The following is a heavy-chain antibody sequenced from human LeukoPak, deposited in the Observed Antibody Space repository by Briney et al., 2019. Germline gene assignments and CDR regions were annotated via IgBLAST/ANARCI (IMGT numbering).Heavy chain of an antibody. D-gene: IGHD5-12*01. Sequence: SETLSLTCTVSGGSISSSSYYWGWIRQPPGKGLEWIGSIYYSGSTYYNPSLKSRVTISVDTSKNQSSLKLSSVTAADTAVYYCARDGARGYSGYDPPPDYWGQGTLVTVSS. CDR2: IYYSGST. CDR1: GGSISSSSYY. J-gene: IGHJ4*02. V-gene: IGHV4-39*07. CDR3: ARDGARGYSGYDPPPDY.